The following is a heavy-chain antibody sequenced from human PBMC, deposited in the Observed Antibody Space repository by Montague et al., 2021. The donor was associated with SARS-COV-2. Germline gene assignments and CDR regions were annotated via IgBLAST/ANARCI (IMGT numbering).Heavy chain of an antibody. V-gene: IGHV4-61*02. D-gene: IGHD1-26*01. J-gene: IGHJ4*02. CDR3: AREVGRYYDWCPDS. Sequence: TLSLTCTVAGGSISSGNYYWSWIRQPAGKGLEWIGRIYTSGSTNYNPSLKSRVTISADTSKNQFSLKLSSMTAADTALYYCAREVGRYYDWCPDSWGQGTLVTVSS. CDR2: IYTSGST. CDR1: GGSISSGNYY.